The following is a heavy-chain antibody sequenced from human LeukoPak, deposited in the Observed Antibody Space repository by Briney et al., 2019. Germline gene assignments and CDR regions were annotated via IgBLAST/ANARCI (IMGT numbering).Heavy chain of an antibody. Sequence: GGSLRLSCAASGFTFSNYAMSWVRQAPGKGLEWVSAISGSGGSTYYADSVKGRFTISRDNSKNTLYLQMNSLRAEDTAVYYCAKAPHYGGNSLFDYWGQGTLVTVSS. V-gene: IGHV3-23*01. D-gene: IGHD4-23*01. J-gene: IGHJ4*02. CDR3: AKAPHYGGNSLFDY. CDR1: GFTFSNYA. CDR2: ISGSGGST.